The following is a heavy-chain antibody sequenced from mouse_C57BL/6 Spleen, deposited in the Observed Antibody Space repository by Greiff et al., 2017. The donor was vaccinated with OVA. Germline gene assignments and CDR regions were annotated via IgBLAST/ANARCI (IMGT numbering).Heavy chain of an antibody. J-gene: IGHJ3*01. CDR2: IYPGDGDT. D-gene: IGHD2-9*01. Sequence: QVQLQQSGAELVKPGASSKISCKASGYAFSSYWMNWVKQRPGKGLEWIGQIYPGDGDTNYNGKFKGKATLTADKSSSTAYMQLSSLTSEDSAVYFCARSYYGSPWFAYWGQGTLVTVSA. V-gene: IGHV1-80*01. CDR3: ARSYYGSPWFAY. CDR1: GYAFSSYW.